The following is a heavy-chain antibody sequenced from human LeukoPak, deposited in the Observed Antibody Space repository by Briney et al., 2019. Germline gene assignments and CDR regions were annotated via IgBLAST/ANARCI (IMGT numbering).Heavy chain of an antibody. CDR3: TRGGIDY. D-gene: IGHD3-10*01. CDR1: GYTFTSYY. CDR2: INPNSGDT. J-gene: IGHJ4*02. Sequence: ASVKVSCKASGYTFTSYYMHWVRQAPGQGLEWMGWINPNSGDTHYVQKFQGRVTMTRDTSISTAYMELSRLRSDDTAVYYCTRGGIDYWGQGTLVTVSS. V-gene: IGHV1-2*02.